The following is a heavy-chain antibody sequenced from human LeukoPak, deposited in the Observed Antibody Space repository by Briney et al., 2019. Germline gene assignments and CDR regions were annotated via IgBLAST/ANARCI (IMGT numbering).Heavy chain of an antibody. J-gene: IGHJ4*02. Sequence: GGSLKLSCAVSGFTFSGAAIHWVRQASGKGLEWVGRIRSKTNNYATAYAASVEGRFTISRDDSKNTAYLQMNSLKTVDTAVYYCTLGISGSTGWGQGTLVTVSS. V-gene: IGHV3-73*01. D-gene: IGHD1-7*01. CDR2: IRSKTNNYAT. CDR1: GFTFSGAA. CDR3: TLGISGSTG.